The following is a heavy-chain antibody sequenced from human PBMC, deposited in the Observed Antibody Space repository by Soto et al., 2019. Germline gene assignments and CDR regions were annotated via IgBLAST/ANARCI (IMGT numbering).Heavy chain of an antibody. CDR3: ARVGYCSSTSCYGDYYYYGMDV. CDR2: TYYRSKWYN. Sequence: SQTLSLTCAISGDSVSSNSAAWNWIRQSPSRGLEWLGRTYYRSKWYNDYAVSVKSRITINPDTSKNQFSLQLNSVTPEDTAVYYCARVGYCSSTSCYGDYYYYGMDVWGQGTTVTRLL. V-gene: IGHV6-1*01. D-gene: IGHD2-2*03. J-gene: IGHJ6*02. CDR1: GDSVSSNSAA.